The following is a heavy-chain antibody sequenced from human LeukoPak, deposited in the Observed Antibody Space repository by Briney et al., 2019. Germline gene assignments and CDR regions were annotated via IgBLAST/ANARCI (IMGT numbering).Heavy chain of an antibody. CDR3: ARDSSSYFSSSEFDY. J-gene: IGHJ4*02. Sequence: GGSLRLSCAASGFTFSSYGMHWVRQAPGKGLEWVAVIWYDGSNKYCADSVKGRFTISRDNSKNTLYLQMNSLRAEDTAVYYCARDSSSYFSSSEFDYWGQGTLVTVSS. CDR2: IWYDGSNK. V-gene: IGHV3-33*01. CDR1: GFTFSSYG. D-gene: IGHD6-6*01.